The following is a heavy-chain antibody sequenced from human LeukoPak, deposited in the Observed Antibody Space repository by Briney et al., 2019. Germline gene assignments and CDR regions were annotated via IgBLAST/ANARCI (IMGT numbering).Heavy chain of an antibody. D-gene: IGHD2/OR15-2a*01. J-gene: IGHJ4*02. CDR3: AVISRSLQVPY. CDR1: GVSISSYY. Sequence: SETLSLTCTVSGVSISSYYWSWIRQPPGKGLEWIGYIYYSGSTNYNPSLKSRVTISVDTSKNQFSLKLSSVTAADTAVYYCAVISRSLQVPYWGQGTLVTVSS. V-gene: IGHV4-59*01. CDR2: IYYSGST.